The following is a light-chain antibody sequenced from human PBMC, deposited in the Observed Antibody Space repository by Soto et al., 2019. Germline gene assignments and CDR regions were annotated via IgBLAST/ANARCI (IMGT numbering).Light chain of an antibody. CDR1: SSDVGGYNY. CDR3: YSYTSSNTYV. Sequence: QSVLTQPASVFGSPGQSITSSCTGTSSDVGGYNYVSWYQHHPGKVPQLLIYDVSNRPSGVSSRFSGSKSGNTASLTISGLQAEDEADYYCYSYTSSNTYVFGTGTKVPVL. CDR2: DVS. J-gene: IGLJ1*01. V-gene: IGLV2-14*03.